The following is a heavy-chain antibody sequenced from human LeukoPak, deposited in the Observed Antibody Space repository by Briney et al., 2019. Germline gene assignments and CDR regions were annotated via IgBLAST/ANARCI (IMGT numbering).Heavy chain of an antibody. CDR1: GGSISSYY. V-gene: IGHV4-59*12. CDR3: ARGGGDYVQGSPTFDY. D-gene: IGHD4-17*01. J-gene: IGHJ4*02. CDR2: IYYSGST. Sequence: PSETLSLTCTVSGGSISSYYWSWIRQPPGKGLEWIGYIYYSGSTNYNPSLKSRVTISVDTSKNQFSLKLSSVTAADTAVYYCARGGGDYVQGSPTFDYWGQGTLVTVSS.